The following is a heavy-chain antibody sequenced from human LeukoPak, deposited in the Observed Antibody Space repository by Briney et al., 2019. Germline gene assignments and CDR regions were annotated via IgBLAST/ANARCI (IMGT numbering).Heavy chain of an antibody. CDR3: ARGGKLEPTALPS. Sequence: GGSLRLSCVASGFTFRNYWMYWVRQAPGKGLVWLSRINADGSSTTYADSVKGRSTISRDNAKNVLYLQINSLRAEDTAIYYCARGGKLEPTALPSWGQGSLVVVSS. D-gene: IGHD2-2*01. V-gene: IGHV3-74*01. CDR1: GFTFRNYW. CDR2: INADGSST. J-gene: IGHJ5*02.